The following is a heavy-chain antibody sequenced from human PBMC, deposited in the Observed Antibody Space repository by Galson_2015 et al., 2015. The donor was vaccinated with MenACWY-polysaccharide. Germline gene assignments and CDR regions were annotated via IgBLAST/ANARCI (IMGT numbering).Heavy chain of an antibody. J-gene: IGHJ4*02. V-gene: IGHV1-2*02. CDR2: INPNSGGT. D-gene: IGHD2-2*01. CDR3: ARGVPRLKYCSSTSCHKGGFDY. Sequence: SVKVSCKASGYTFTGYYMHWVRQAPGQGLEWMGWINPNSGGTNYAQKFQGRVTMTRNTSISTAYMELSSLRSEDTAVYYCARGVPRLKYCSSTSCHKGGFDYWGQGTLVTVSS. CDR1: GYTFTGYY.